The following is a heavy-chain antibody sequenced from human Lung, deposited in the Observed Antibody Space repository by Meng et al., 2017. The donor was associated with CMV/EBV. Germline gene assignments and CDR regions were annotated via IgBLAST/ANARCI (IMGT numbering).Heavy chain of an antibody. CDR1: GYTFTGYY. CDR3: ARELDLQLGYCSGGSCYGRDNWFDP. D-gene: IGHD2-15*01. J-gene: IGHJ5*02. Sequence: ASXXVSXKASGYTFTGYYMHWVRQAPGQGLEWMGWINPNSGGTNYAQKFKGRVTMTRDTSISTAYMELSRLRSDDTAVYYCARELDLQLGYCSGGSCYGRDNWFDPWGQGTLVTVSS. V-gene: IGHV1-2*02. CDR2: INPNSGGT.